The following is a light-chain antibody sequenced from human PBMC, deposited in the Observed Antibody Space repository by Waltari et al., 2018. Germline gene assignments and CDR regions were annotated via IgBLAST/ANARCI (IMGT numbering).Light chain of an antibody. V-gene: IGKV3-20*01. CDR1: QSVSSSY. CDR2: GAS. J-gene: IGKJ3*01. CDR3: QQYGSSLVT. Sequence: EIVLTQSPGTLSLSPGERATLSCRASQSVSSSYLAWYQQKPGQAPRPPIYGASSRATGIPDRFSGSGSGTDFTLTISRLEPEDFAVYYCQQYGSSLVTFGPGTKVDIK.